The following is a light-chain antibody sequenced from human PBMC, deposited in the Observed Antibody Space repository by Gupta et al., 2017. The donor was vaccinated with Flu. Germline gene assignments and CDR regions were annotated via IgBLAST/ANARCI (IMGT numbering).Light chain of an antibody. CDR2: DDT. CDR3: QSADSNSNSGV. CDR1: AVEREH. V-gene: IGLV3-16*01. Sequence: GLVDRITCTGTAVEREHEYWYQQKPGQAPVMVMCDDTERPSGIPERLSGSTSRTMDTLTINRVEAEDEADDDCQSADSNSNSGVFGGGTKLTVL. J-gene: IGLJ2*01.